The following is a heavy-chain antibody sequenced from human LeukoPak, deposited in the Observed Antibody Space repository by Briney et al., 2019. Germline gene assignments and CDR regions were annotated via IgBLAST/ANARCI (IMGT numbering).Heavy chain of an antibody. CDR1: GYTFTSYG. CDR2: ISAYNGNT. D-gene: IGHD3-22*01. Sequence: EASVKVSCKASGYTFTSYGISWVRQAPGQGLEWMGWISAYNGNTNYAQKLQGRVTMTTDTSTSTAYMEPRSLRSDDTAVYYCARDRPYYYDSSGYRFDYWGQGTLVTVSS. V-gene: IGHV1-18*01. J-gene: IGHJ4*02. CDR3: ARDRPYYYDSSGYRFDY.